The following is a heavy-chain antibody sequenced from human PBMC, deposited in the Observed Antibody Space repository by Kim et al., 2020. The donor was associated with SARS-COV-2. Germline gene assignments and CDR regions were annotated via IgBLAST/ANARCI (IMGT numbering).Heavy chain of an antibody. V-gene: IGHV4-34*01. CDR3: ARYRSRYFDWLAGYNWFDP. CDR1: GGSFSGYY. Sequence: SETLSLTCAVYGGSFSGYYWSWIRQPPGKGLEWIGEINHSGSTNYNPSLKSRVTISVDTSKNQFSLKLSSVTAADTAVYYCARYRSRYFDWLAGYNWFDPWGQGTLVTVSS. CDR2: INHSGST. J-gene: IGHJ5*02. D-gene: IGHD3-9*01.